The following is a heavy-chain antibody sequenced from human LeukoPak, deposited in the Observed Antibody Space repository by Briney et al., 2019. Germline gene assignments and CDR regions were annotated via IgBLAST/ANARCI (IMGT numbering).Heavy chain of an antibody. Sequence: VASVKVSCKASGYTFTSYYMHWVRQAPGQGLEWMGIINPRGGSTNYAQKLQGRVTMTTDTSTSTAHMELRSLRSDDTAVYYCAREEYFRYCSGGSCYSRYWGQGTLVTVSS. CDR2: INPRGGST. V-gene: IGHV1-46*01. J-gene: IGHJ4*02. CDR3: AREEYFRYCSGGSCYSRY. D-gene: IGHD2-15*01. CDR1: GYTFTSYY.